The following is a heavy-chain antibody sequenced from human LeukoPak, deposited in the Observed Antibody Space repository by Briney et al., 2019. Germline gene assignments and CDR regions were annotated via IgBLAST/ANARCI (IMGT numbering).Heavy chain of an antibody. J-gene: IGHJ4*02. CDR1: GGSISSYY. V-gene: IGHV4-59*01. CDR3: ARLKGIYDSSGYYLVDYYFDY. CDR2: IYYSGST. Sequence: SETLSLTSTVSGGSISSYYWSWIRQPPGKGLEWIGYIYYSGSTNYNPSLKSRVTISVDTSKNQFSLKLSSVTAADTAVYYCARLKGIYDSSGYYLVDYYFDYWGQGTLVTVSS. D-gene: IGHD3-22*01.